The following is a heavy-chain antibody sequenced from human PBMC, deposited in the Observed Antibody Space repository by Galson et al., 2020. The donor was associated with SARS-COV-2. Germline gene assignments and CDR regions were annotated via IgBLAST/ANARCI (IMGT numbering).Heavy chain of an antibody. V-gene: IGHV3-23*01. CDR1: GFIFSDYA. CDR3: AKDQGMQVSNGYFDV. Sequence: GGSLRLSCAASGFIFSDYAMSWVRQAPGMGLEWVSTITKNAGNTYYADSVKGRITISRDNSRNTLFLQVNTLRAEDTAVYYCAKDQGMQVSNGYFDVWGRGTLLTVSS. D-gene: IGHD6-6*01. CDR2: ITKNAGNT. J-gene: IGHJ2*01.